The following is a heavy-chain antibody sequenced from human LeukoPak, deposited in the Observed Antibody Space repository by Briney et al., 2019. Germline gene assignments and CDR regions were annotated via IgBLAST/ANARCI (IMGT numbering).Heavy chain of an antibody. J-gene: IGHJ4*02. V-gene: IGHV1-46*01. D-gene: IGHD2-8*02. Sequence: ASVKVSCKSFGFTFTNYLLHWVRHAPGQGLEWVGRIAPSVDATNYAQKFRGRVTMTRDTSTSTVYMELSSLRSDDTAIYYCVREESGGYFDYWGQGTLVTVSS. CDR2: IAPSVDAT. CDR3: VREESGGYFDY. CDR1: GFTFTNYL.